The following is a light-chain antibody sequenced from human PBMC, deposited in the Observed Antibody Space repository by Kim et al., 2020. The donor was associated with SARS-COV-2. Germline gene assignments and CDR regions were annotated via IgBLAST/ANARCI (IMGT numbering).Light chain of an antibody. J-gene: IGLJ1*01. V-gene: IGLV2-8*01. CDR1: SSDVGGYNS. CDR3: NSYGGNYNYV. CDR2: EVS. Sequence: QSALTQPPSASGSPGQSVTISCTGTSSDVGGYNSVSWYQQHPGKAPRLMIYEVSKRPSGVPDRFSGSKSGNTASLTVSGLQAEDEADYYCNSYGGNYNYVFGTGTKVTVL.